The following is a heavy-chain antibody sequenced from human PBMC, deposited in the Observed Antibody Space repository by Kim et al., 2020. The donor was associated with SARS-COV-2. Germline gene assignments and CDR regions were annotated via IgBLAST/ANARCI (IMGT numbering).Heavy chain of an antibody. J-gene: IGHJ3*02. CDR2: MNPNSGNT. D-gene: IGHD1-1*01. Sequence: ASVKVSCKASGYTFTSYDINWVRQATGQGLEWMGWMNPNSGNTGYAQKFRGRVTMTRNTSISTAYMELSSLRSEDTAIYYCARRGVQLERLGAFDIWGQGTMVTVSS. CDR3: ARRGVQLERLGAFDI. V-gene: IGHV1-8*01. CDR1: GYTFTSYD.